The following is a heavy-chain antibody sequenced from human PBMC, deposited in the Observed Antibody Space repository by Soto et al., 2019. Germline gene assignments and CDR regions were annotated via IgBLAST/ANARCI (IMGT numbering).Heavy chain of an antibody. Sequence: TLSLTCAVYGGSFSGYYWNWIRQPPGKRLEWIGEIDHSGYTNYNPSLKSRVTISVDTSKNQFSLKLSSVTAADTAVYYCARGRVAARSGNYDYWGQGTLVTVSS. CDR3: ARGRVAARSGNYDY. CDR2: IDHSGYT. CDR1: GGSFSGYY. V-gene: IGHV4-34*01. J-gene: IGHJ4*02. D-gene: IGHD6-6*01.